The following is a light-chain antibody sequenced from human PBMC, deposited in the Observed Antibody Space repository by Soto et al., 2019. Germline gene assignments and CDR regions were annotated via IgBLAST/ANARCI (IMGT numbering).Light chain of an antibody. CDR3: MQSTQLPPT. CDR1: QSLLHITGETF. Sequence: DVVMTQTPLSLSVAPGQPASISCKSSQSLLHITGETFLFWYLQKPGQSPQLLIYEVSNRVSGVPDRFRGSWSGTDFTLEISRVETDDVGIYYCMQSTQLPPTFGQGTRLGIE. CDR2: EVS. V-gene: IGKV2D-29*02. J-gene: IGKJ5*01.